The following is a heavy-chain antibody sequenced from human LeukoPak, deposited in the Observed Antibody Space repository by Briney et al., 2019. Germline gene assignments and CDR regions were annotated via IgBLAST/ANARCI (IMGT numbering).Heavy chain of an antibody. CDR1: GFSIEDFG. V-gene: IGHV3-20*04. CDR2: VTWSGGST. Sequence: GSLRLSCEASGFSIEDFGMSWVRQPPGKGLEWVSGVTWSGGSTGYAASVEGRFTISRDNAKNSLYLQMNSLRAEDTALYYCAMKFSRDYYYMDVWGKGTTVTVSS. CDR3: AMKFSRDYYYMDV. J-gene: IGHJ6*03.